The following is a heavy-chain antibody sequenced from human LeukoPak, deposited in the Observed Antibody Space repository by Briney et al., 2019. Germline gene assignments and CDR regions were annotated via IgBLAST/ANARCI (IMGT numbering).Heavy chain of an antibody. J-gene: IGHJ4*02. Sequence: GGSLRLSCAASGFTFSSYAMHWVRQAPGKGLEGVAVISYDGSNKYYADSVKGRFTISRDNSKNTLYLQMNSVRAEDTAVYYCARGDVDTANYYFDYWGQGTLVTVSS. CDR2: ISYDGSNK. CDR1: GFTFSSYA. CDR3: ARGDVDTANYYFDY. D-gene: IGHD5-18*01. V-gene: IGHV3-30-3*01.